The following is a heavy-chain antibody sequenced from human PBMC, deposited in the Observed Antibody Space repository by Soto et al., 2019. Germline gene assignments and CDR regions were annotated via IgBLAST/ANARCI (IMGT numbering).Heavy chain of an antibody. J-gene: IGHJ6*02. V-gene: IGHV1-18*04. CDR2: ISAYNGNT. Sequence: QVQLVQSGAEVKKPGASVKVSCKASGYTFTSYGISWVRQAPGQGLEWMGWISAYNGNTNYAQKLQGRVTMTTDTSTSTAYMELRSLRADDTAVYYCARDEAMVTYYYYYYGMDVWGQGTTVTVSS. CDR3: ARDEAMVTYYYYYYGMDV. D-gene: IGHD5-18*01. CDR1: GYTFTSYG.